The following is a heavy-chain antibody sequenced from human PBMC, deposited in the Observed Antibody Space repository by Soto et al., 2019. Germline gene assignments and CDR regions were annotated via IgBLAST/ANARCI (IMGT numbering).Heavy chain of an antibody. D-gene: IGHD6-13*01. Sequence: PSETLSLTCTVSGGSISSYYWSWIRQPPGKGLEWIGYIYYSGSTNYNPFLKSRVTISVDTSKNQFSLKLSSVTAADTAVYYCARDEGAAAGYYFDYWGQGTLVTVFS. J-gene: IGHJ4*02. CDR3: ARDEGAAAGYYFDY. CDR2: IYYSGST. CDR1: GGSISSYY. V-gene: IGHV4-59*01.